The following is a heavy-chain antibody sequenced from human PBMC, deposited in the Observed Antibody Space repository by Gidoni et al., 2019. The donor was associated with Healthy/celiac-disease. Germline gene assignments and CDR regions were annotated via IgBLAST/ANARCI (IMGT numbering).Heavy chain of an antibody. V-gene: IGHV4-39*01. CDR1: GGSISSSSYY. J-gene: IGHJ5*02. D-gene: IGHD2-15*01. CDR3: ARHGGNCSGGSCYQGNWFDP. CDR2: IYYSGST. Sequence: QLQLQESGPGLVKPSETLSLTCTVSGGSISSSSYYWGWIRQPPGKGLEWIGSIYYSGSTYYNPSLKSRVTISVDTSKNQFSLKLSSVTAADTAVYYCARHGGNCSGGSCYQGNWFDPWGQGTLVTVSS.